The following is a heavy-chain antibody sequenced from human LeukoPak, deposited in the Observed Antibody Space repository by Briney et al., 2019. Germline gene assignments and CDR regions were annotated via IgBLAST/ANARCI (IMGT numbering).Heavy chain of an antibody. J-gene: IGHJ3*01. V-gene: IGHV3-53*05. CDR3: AKANPLIVGARAGGPINF. CDR2: VYGGGST. Sequence: GGSLTLSCAASGFSFSSYGMSWFRQVPGKGLEWVSVVYGGGSTYYADSVKGRFTISRDNSKNTLYLQMNSLRTEDTAVYYCAKANPLIVGARAGGPINFWGQGTMVTVSS. D-gene: IGHD1-26*01. CDR1: GFSFSSYG.